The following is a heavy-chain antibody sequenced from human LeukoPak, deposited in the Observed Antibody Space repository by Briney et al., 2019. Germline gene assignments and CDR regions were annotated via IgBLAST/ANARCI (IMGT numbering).Heavy chain of an antibody. Sequence: ASVKFSCKASGYTFTSYGISWVRQAPGQGLEWMGWISAYNGNTNYAQKLQGRVTMTTDTSTSTAYMELRSLRSDDTAVYYCATVKLERRSFDYWGQGTLVTVSS. D-gene: IGHD1-1*01. V-gene: IGHV1-18*01. CDR3: ATVKLERRSFDY. CDR2: ISAYNGNT. J-gene: IGHJ4*02. CDR1: GYTFTSYG.